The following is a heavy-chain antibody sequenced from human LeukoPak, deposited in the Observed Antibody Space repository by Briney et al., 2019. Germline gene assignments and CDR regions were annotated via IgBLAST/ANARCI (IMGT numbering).Heavy chain of an antibody. CDR1: TFASCE. CDR3: ARTYYGDRPFDY. CDR2: ISAYNGNT. D-gene: IGHD4-17*01. Sequence: TFASCESVEVGGAPVQGIEWMGWISAYNGNTNYAQKLQGRVTMTTDTSTSTAYMELRSLRSDDTAVYYCARTYYGDRPFDYWGQGTLVTVSS. V-gene: IGHV1-18*04. J-gene: IGHJ4*02.